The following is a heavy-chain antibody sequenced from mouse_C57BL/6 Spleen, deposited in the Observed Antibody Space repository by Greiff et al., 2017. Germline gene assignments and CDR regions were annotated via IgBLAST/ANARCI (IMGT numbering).Heavy chain of an antibody. CDR2: ISYDGSN. CDR3: AREGVYDGYYGFAY. D-gene: IGHD2-3*01. V-gene: IGHV3-6*01. CDR1: GYSITSGYY. J-gene: IGHJ3*01. Sequence: DVQLQESGPGLVKPSQSLSLTCSVTGYSITSGYYWNWIRQFPGNKLEWMGYISYDGSNNYNPSLKNRISITRDTSKNQFFLKLNSVTTEDTATYYCAREGVYDGYYGFAYWGQGTLVTVSA.